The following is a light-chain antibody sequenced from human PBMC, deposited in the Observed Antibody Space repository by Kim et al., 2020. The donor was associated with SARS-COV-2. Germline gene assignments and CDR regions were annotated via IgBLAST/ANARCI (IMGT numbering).Light chain of an antibody. CDR3: HQYDILPYS. J-gene: IGKJ2*01. CDR1: QDIRKY. V-gene: IGKV1-33*01. CDR2: EAS. Sequence: DIQMTQSPSSLSASVGDRVTITCQASQDIRKYLNWYQQKPGRAPKLLISEASNLETGVPARFSGSGSGTDFTFTISYLQSEDFATYYCHQYDILPYSFGQGTKLEI.